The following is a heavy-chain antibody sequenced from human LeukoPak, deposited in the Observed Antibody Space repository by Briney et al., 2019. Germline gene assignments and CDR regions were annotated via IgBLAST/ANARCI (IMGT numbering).Heavy chain of an antibody. CDR1: GFTFGDYA. V-gene: IGHV3-49*04. Sequence: GGSLRLSCTASGFTFGDYAMSWVRQAPGKGLEWVGFIRSKAYGGTTEYAASVKGRFTISRDDSKSIAYLQMNSLKTEDTAVYYCTRDIDYDRYLVYMDVWGKGTTVTVSS. J-gene: IGHJ6*03. D-gene: IGHD3-22*01. CDR2: IRSKAYGGTT. CDR3: TRDIDYDRYLVYMDV.